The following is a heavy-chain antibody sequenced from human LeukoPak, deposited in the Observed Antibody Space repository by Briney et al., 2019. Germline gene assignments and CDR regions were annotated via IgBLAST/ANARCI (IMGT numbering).Heavy chain of an antibody. CDR2: ISNSGGST. D-gene: IGHD1-7*01. CDR1: GFTFSSYA. Sequence: GGSLRLSCAASGFTFSSYAMSWVRQAPGKGLEWVSAISNSGGSTYYADSVKGRFTISRDNSKSTLSLQMNSLRAEDTAVYYCARGKNYHYYYYYMDVWGKGTTVTVSS. CDR3: ARGKNYHYYYYYMDV. V-gene: IGHV3-23*01. J-gene: IGHJ6*03.